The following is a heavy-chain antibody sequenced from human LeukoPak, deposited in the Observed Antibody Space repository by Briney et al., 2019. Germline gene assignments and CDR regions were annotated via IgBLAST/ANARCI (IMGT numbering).Heavy chain of an antibody. J-gene: IGHJ3*02. D-gene: IGHD4-17*01. V-gene: IGHV3-23*01. CDR3: AKGPDYAPLRAFDI. Sequence: PPGRSLRLSCAASGFTLSNYAMNWVRQAPGKGLEWVSAITGSGDSTYYADYAKGRFTISRDDSKNTLYLQMNSLRAEDTAVYYCAKGPDYAPLRAFDIWGQGTMVTVSS. CDR2: ITGSGDST. CDR1: GFTLSNYA.